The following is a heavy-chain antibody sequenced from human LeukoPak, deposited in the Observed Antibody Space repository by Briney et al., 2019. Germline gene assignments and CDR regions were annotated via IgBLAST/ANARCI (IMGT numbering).Heavy chain of an antibody. CDR3: IKAGGGVGSLSGVMDF. D-gene: IGHD3-16*01. CDR2: ISSSSSYI. V-gene: IGHV3-21*01. J-gene: IGHJ6*04. CDR1: GFTFSSYS. Sequence: TGGSLRLSCAASGFTFSSYSMNWVRQAPGKGLEWVSSISSSSSYIYYADSVKGRFTISRDNAKNSLYLQMNSLRAEDTAVYYCIKAGGGVGSLSGVMDFWEKGPTV.